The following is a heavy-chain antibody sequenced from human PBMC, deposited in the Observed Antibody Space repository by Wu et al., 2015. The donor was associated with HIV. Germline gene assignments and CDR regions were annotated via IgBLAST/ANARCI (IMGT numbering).Heavy chain of an antibody. V-gene: IGHV1-69*13. Sequence: QVQLVQSGAEVKKPGSSVKVSCKTSGGSFNNYAINWVRQAPGQGLEWMGRIIPMYGTPNYAQNFQGRVTISADESTRTAYMELSSLRSEDTAVYFCASEDYGGKADDAFDIWGQGTMVTVSS. CDR3: ASEDYGGKADDAFDI. D-gene: IGHD4-23*01. CDR1: GGSFNNYA. J-gene: IGHJ3*02. CDR2: IIPMYGTP.